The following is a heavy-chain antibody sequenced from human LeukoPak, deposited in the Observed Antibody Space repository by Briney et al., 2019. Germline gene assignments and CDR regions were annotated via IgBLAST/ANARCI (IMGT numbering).Heavy chain of an antibody. Sequence: ASVKVSCKASGYTFTSYDINWVRQATGQGLEWMGWMNPNSGNTGYAQKFQGRVTMTRNTSISTAYMELSSLRSEDTAVYYCARGGGCSSTSCYTRVGSYYYYGMDVWGQGTTVTVSS. V-gene: IGHV1-8*01. CDR1: GYTFTSYD. D-gene: IGHD2-2*02. J-gene: IGHJ6*02. CDR3: ARGGGCSSTSCYTRVGSYYYYGMDV. CDR2: MNPNSGNT.